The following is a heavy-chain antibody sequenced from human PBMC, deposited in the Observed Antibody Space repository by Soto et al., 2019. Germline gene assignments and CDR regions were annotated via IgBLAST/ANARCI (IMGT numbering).Heavy chain of an antibody. J-gene: IGHJ5*02. CDR1: GGSFSGYY. V-gene: IGHV4-34*01. Sequence: SETLSLTCAVYGGSFSGYYWSWIRQPPGKGLEWIGEINHSGSTNYNPSLKSRVTISVNKSKNQFSLKLSSVTAADTAVYYCARGATQQWLVMRWFDPWGQGTLVTVSS. CDR2: INHSGST. CDR3: ARGATQQWLVMRWFDP. D-gene: IGHD6-19*01.